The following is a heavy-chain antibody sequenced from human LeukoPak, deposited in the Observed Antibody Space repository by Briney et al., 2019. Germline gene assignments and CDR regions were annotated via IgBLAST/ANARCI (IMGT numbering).Heavy chain of an antibody. D-gene: IGHD2-2*01. Sequence: ASVKVSCKASGYTFTSYGISWVRQAPGQGLEWMGWISAYNGNTNYAQKLQGRVTMTTDTSTSTAYMELRSLRSDDTAVYYCARVPAVAVKYYFDYWGQGTLVTVSS. CDR3: ARVPAVAVKYYFDY. J-gene: IGHJ4*02. V-gene: IGHV1-18*01. CDR1: GYTFTSYG. CDR2: ISAYNGNT.